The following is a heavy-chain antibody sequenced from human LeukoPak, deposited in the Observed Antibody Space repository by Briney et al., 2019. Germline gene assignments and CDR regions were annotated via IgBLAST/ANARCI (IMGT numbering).Heavy chain of an antibody. Sequence: GGSLRLSCAASGFTFSNYGMSWVRQAPGKGLEWVSGISGSGATTYYADSVKGRFTISRDNSKNTLYLQMYSLRAEDTAVYFCAKSPGTTGWFDPWGQGTLVTVSS. J-gene: IGHJ5*02. D-gene: IGHD1-1*01. CDR3: AKSPGTTGWFDP. CDR2: ISGSGATT. CDR1: GFTFSNYG. V-gene: IGHV3-23*01.